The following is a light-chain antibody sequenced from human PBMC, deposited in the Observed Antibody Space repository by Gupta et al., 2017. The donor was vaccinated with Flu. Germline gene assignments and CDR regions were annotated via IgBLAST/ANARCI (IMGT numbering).Light chain of an antibody. J-gene: IGKJ5*01. CDR1: QGISTY. CDR2: AAS. Sequence: DIQLTQSPSFLSATVGDRVTITCRASQGISTYLAWYQQKPGKAPKLLIYAASTIQSGVPSRFSGSGSGTEFTLTISSLQPEDCATYYCQQFRSFPLTFGQGTRLEIK. CDR3: QQFRSFPLT. V-gene: IGKV1-9*01.